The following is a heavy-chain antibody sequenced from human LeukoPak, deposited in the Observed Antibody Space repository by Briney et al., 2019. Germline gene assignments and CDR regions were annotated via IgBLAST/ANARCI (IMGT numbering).Heavy chain of an antibody. Sequence: GGSLRLSCAASGFTVSSNYMSWVRQAPGKGLEWVSVIYSGGSTYYADSVKGRFTISRDNSKNTLYLQMNGLRAEDTAVYYCARETVTMVRGVIKDFQHWGQGTLVTVSS. D-gene: IGHD3-10*01. CDR3: ARETVTMVRGVIKDFQH. CDR1: GFTVSSNY. J-gene: IGHJ1*01. CDR2: IYSGGST. V-gene: IGHV3-66*02.